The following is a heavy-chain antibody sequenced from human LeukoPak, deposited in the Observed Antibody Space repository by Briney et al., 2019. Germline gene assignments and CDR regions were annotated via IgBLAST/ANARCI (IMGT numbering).Heavy chain of an antibody. CDR1: GGSISSGSYY. J-gene: IGHJ2*01. CDR2: IYSRGST. D-gene: IGHD6-13*01. CDR3: ARVSSSWFQDWYFDL. V-gene: IGHV4-61*02. Sequence: SQTLSLTCTVSGGSISSGSYYWNWIRQPAGKGLEWIGRIYSRGSTNYNPSLKSRVTISVDTSKNQFSLKLSSVTAADTAVYYCARVSSSWFQDWYFDLWGRGTLVTVSS.